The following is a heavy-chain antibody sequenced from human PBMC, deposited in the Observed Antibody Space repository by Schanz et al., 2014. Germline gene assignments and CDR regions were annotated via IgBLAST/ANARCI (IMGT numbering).Heavy chain of an antibody. V-gene: IGHV3-23*01. CDR3: ARGSVTFDS. J-gene: IGHJ4*02. D-gene: IGHD3-3*01. CDR1: GFTFRRYG. Sequence: DVQMLESGGGLVQPGGSLRLSCVASGFTFRRYGMSCVRQATRKGLEWVSVIAGHGGRTHYVYSVRGRFTISRDNSDNPLYLQMNNLRDYDTAVYYCARGSVTFDSWGQGTLVTVSS. CDR2: IAGHGGRT.